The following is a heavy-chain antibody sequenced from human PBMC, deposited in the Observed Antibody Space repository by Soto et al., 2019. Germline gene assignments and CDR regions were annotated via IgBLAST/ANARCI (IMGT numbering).Heavy chain of an antibody. CDR3: ARDLGMTTVINQVGMDV. V-gene: IGHV4-30-4*01. J-gene: IGHJ6*02. CDR1: GGSISSGDYY. Sequence: QVQLQESGPGLVKPSQTLSLTCTVSGGSISSGDYYWSWIRQPPGKGLEWIGYIYYSGSIYYNPSLKSRVTIAVNTSKNQFSLKLSSVTAADTAVYYCARDLGMTTVINQVGMDVWGQGTTITVSS. CDR2: IYYSGSI. D-gene: IGHD4-4*01.